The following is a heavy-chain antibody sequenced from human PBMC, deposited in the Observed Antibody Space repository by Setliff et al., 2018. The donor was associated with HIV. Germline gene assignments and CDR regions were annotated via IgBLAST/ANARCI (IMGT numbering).Heavy chain of an antibody. J-gene: IGHJ6*03. Sequence: SETLSLTCTVSGDSISSSSYYWGWIRQPPGRGLEWIGSIFYSGTTYYNPSLKSRVTISVDTSKNQFSLKLSSVTAADTAVYYCARGLSSTASPYFYYYYMDVWGKGTTVTVSS. V-gene: IGHV4-39*01. CDR2: IFYSGTT. CDR3: ARGLSSTASPYFYYYYMDV. D-gene: IGHD2-2*01. CDR1: GDSISSSSYY.